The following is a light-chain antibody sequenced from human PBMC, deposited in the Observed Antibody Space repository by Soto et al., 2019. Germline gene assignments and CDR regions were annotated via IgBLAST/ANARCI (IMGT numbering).Light chain of an antibody. Sequence: LTQSPDALRLSQVASPTLSFRASQTVSSNNLAWFPERPGQAPRLLIYGASTRAAGIPDRFSGSGSGTDFTLTITRLEPEDSAVYFCQQYTGPPTTVGQGTRLEIK. J-gene: IGKJ5*01. CDR2: GAS. CDR3: QQYTGPPTT. V-gene: IGKV3-20*01. CDR1: QTVSSNN.